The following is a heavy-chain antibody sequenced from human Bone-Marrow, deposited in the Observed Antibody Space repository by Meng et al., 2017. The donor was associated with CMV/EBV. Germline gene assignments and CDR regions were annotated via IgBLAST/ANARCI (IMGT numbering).Heavy chain of an antibody. CDR2: SSTYNGNT. CDR1: GYTFTNYG. V-gene: IGHV1-18*01. CDR3: ARDTLNWNFDY. Sequence: ASVKVSCKASGYTFTNYGITWVRQAPGQGLEWMGWSSTYNGNTNYAQRLQGRVTMTTDTSTSTAYLSLRRLRSDDTAVYFCARDTLNWNFDYWGQGTPVTVSS. J-gene: IGHJ4*02. D-gene: IGHD1-1*01.